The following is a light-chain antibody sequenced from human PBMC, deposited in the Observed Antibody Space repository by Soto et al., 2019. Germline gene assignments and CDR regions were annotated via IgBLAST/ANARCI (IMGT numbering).Light chain of an antibody. Sequence: DVVMTQSPLSLPVTLGQPASISCRSNQSLVHSDGIAYFSWFQQRPGRSPRRLIYKVSNRDSGVPARFSGSGSGTDFALKISRVEAEDVGVYYCMQSIQLPWTFGQGTKVDIK. CDR2: KVS. J-gene: IGKJ1*01. V-gene: IGKV2-30*02. CDR1: QSLVHSDGIAY. CDR3: MQSIQLPWT.